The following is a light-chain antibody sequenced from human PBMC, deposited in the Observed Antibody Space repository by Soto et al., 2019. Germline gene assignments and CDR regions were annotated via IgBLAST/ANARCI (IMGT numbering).Light chain of an antibody. CDR3: QSYDSSLSGSYV. V-gene: IGLV1-40*01. CDR2: DNN. CDR1: SSNIGAGYH. Sequence: QSVLTQPPSVPGAPGQRITISCTGSSSNIGAGYHVHWYQQLPGTAPKLLIYDNNNRPSGVPDRFSGSKSGTSASLAITGLQAEDEADYYCQSYDSSLSGSYVFGTGTKLTVL. J-gene: IGLJ1*01.